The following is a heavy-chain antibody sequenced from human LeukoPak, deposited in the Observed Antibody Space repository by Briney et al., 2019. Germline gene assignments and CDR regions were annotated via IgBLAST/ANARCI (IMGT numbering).Heavy chain of an antibody. Sequence: ASVKVSCKASGYTFTSYDINWVRQATGQGLEWMGWMNPNSGNTGYAQKFQGRITITADKSTSTAYMELSSLRSEDTAVYYCARDPRSLNYDFWSGYYGSCFFDYWGQGTLVTVSS. CDR1: GYTFTSYD. V-gene: IGHV1-8*01. CDR3: ARDPRSLNYDFWSGYYGSCFFDY. CDR2: MNPNSGNT. D-gene: IGHD3-3*01. J-gene: IGHJ4*02.